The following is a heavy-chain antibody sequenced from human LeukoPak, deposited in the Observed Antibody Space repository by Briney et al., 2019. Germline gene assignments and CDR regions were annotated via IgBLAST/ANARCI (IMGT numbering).Heavy chain of an antibody. J-gene: IGHJ6*03. CDR3: ARDFMVRGLYYYYMDV. CDR1: GGSISSSSYY. CDR2: IYYSGST. V-gene: IGHV4-39*07. Sequence: SETLSLTCTVSGGSISSSSYYWGWIRQPPGKGLEWIGGIYYSGSTYYNPSLKSRVTISVDTSKNQFSLKLSSVTAADTAVYYCARDFMVRGLYYYYMDVWGKGTTVTVSS. D-gene: IGHD3-10*01.